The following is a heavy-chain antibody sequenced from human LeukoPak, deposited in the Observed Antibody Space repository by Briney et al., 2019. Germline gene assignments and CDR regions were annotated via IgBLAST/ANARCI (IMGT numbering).Heavy chain of an antibody. D-gene: IGHD3-3*01. Sequence: SETLSLTCAVYGGSFSGYYWSRIRQPPGKGLEWIGEINHSGSTNYNPSLKSRVSISVDTSKNQFSLKVSSLTAADTAVYYCARGPYCDFWSGLTDNYYYMDVWGKGTTVTVSS. CDR3: ARGPYCDFWSGLTDNYYYMDV. J-gene: IGHJ6*03. CDR2: INHSGST. CDR1: GGSFSGYY. V-gene: IGHV4-34*01.